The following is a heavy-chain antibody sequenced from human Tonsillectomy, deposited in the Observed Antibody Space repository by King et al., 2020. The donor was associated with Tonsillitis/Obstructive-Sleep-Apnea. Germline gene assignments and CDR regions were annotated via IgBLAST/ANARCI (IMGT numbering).Heavy chain of an antibody. CDR1: GGSFSVYY. D-gene: IGHD3-10*01. CDR3: ARGSRFYGSGSYQFDP. J-gene: IGHJ5*02. CDR2: INHSGST. V-gene: IGHV4-34*01. Sequence: VQLQQWGAGLLKPSETLSLNCGVYGGSFSVYYWTWIRQPPGKGLEWIGEINHSGSTNYSPSLKSRVTISVDTSQKQFSLNPSSVTAADTAVYYCARGSRFYGSGSYQFDPWGQGTLVTVSS.